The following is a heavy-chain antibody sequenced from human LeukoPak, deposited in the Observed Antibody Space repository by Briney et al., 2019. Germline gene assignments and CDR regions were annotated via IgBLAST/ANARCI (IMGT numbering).Heavy chain of an antibody. CDR1: GFTFSSYA. D-gene: IGHD2-2*02. V-gene: IGHV3-23*01. CDR2: ITDSGGTT. J-gene: IGHJ4*02. CDR3: ARTLRPDIVVVPAAIYY. Sequence: PGGSLRLSRAASGFTFSSYAMSWVRQAPGKGLEWVSGITDSGGTTYYPDSVKGRFTISRDNAKNSLYLQMNSLRAEDTAVYYCARTLRPDIVVVPAAIYYWGQGTLVTVSS.